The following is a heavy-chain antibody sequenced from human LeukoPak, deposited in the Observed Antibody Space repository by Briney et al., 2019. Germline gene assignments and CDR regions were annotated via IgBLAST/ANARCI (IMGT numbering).Heavy chain of an antibody. V-gene: IGHV3-23*01. CDR3: AKLGSSWDFDY. Sequence: GGSLRLSCAASGFTFGSYAMSWVRQAPGKGLEWVSAISGSGGSTYYADSVKGRFTISRDNSKNTLYLQMSSLRAEDTAVYYCAKLGSSWDFDYWGQGTLVTVSS. D-gene: IGHD6-13*01. J-gene: IGHJ4*02. CDR2: ISGSGGST. CDR1: GFTFGSYA.